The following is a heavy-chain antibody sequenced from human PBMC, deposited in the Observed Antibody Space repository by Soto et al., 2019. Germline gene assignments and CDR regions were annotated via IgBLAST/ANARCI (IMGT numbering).Heavy chain of an antibody. CDR2: IYYSGST. Sequence: PSETLSLTCTVSGGSISSYYWSWIRHPPGNGLEWIGYIYYSGSTNYNPSLKSRVTISVETSKNQFSLKLSSVTAADTAVSYFARATQLVQDYWGQGTLVTVSS. J-gene: IGHJ4*02. CDR3: ARATQLVQDY. CDR1: GGSISSYY. V-gene: IGHV4-59*01. D-gene: IGHD6-13*01.